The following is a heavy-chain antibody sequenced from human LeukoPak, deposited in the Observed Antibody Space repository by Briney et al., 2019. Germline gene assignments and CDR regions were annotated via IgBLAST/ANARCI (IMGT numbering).Heavy chain of an antibody. CDR2: INHSGST. CDR1: GGSFSGYY. Sequence: PSETLSLTCAVYGGSFSGYYWSWIRQPPGKGLEWIGEINHSGSTNYNPSLKSRVTISVDTSKNQFSLKLSSLTAADTAVYYCARGQILLWFGELLYGDWFDPWGQGTLVTVSS. D-gene: IGHD3-10*01. J-gene: IGHJ5*02. V-gene: IGHV4-34*01. CDR3: ARGQILLWFGELLYGDWFDP.